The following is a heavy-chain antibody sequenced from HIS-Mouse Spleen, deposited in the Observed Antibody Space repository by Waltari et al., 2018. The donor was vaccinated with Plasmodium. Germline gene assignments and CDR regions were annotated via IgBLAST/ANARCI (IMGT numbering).Heavy chain of an antibody. V-gene: IGHV3-30*03. Sequence: QVQLVESGGGVVQPGRSLRLSCAASGFTFRSYGMHWVRQAPGKGLEWVAVISYDGSNKYYADSVKGRFTISRDNSKNTLYLQMNSLRAEDTAVYYCARGSAGDAFDIWGQGTMVTVSS. CDR2: ISYDGSNK. D-gene: IGHD6-19*01. J-gene: IGHJ3*02. CDR3: ARGSAGDAFDI. CDR1: GFTFRSYG.